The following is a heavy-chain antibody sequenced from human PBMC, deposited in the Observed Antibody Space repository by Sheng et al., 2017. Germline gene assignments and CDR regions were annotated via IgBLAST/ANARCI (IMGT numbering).Heavy chain of an antibody. CDR1: GFTFSSYA. J-gene: IGHJ3*02. CDR2: ISYDGSNK. D-gene: IGHD4-4*01. V-gene: IGHV3-30*01. Sequence: QVQLVESGGGVVQPGRSLRLSCAASGFTFSSYAMHWVRQAPGKGLEWVAVISYDGSNKYYADSVKGRFTISRDNSKNTLYLQMNSLRAEDTAVYYCARDLFGATGAPLGAFDIWGQGTMVTVSS. CDR3: ARDLFGATGAPLGAFDI.